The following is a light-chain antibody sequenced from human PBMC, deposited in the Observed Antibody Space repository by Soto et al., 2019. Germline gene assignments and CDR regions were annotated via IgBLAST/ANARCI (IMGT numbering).Light chain of an antibody. V-gene: IGLV2-11*01. CDR3: CSYAGDYTVL. J-gene: IGLJ2*01. Sequence: QSALTQPRSVSGSPGQSVTISCTGTSSDVGGYNHVSWYQQHPGKAPKLMIFDVSQRPSGVPDRFSGSKSGNTASLTISGLQAEDEADYNCCSYAGDYTVLFGGGTQLTVL. CDR1: SSDVGGYNH. CDR2: DVS.